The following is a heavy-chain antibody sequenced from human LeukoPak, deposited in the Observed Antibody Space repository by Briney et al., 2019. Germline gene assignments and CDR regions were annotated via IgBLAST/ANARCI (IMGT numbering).Heavy chain of an antibody. V-gene: IGHV3-21*01. CDR2: ISVRSNYI. J-gene: IGHJ4*02. CDR1: GYTFSSFS. D-gene: IGHD3-22*01. Sequence: GGSLRLSCAASGYTFSSFSINWVRQAPGRGLEWVSSISVRSNYIYYADSVRGRFSISRDDARDSLYLQMNSLRAEGTAVYYCVRLRRNSDTSGYYYYYDFWGQGTLVTVSS. CDR3: VRLRRNSDTSGYYYYYDF.